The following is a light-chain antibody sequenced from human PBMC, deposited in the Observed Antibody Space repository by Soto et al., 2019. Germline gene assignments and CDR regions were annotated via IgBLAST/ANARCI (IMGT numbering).Light chain of an antibody. CDR3: QQYSSSRT. CDR1: QSVSNNY. CDR2: GAS. Sequence: EIVLSQSPGTLSLSPGERATLSCRASQSVSNNYLAWYQQKPGQAPRLLIYGASSRATGIPVRFSGSGSETDFTLTITRLEPEDFAVYYCQQYSSSRTFGQGTKVDIK. J-gene: IGKJ1*01. V-gene: IGKV3-20*01.